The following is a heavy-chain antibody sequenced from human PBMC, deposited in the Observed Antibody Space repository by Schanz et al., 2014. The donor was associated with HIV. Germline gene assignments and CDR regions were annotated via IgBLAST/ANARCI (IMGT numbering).Heavy chain of an antibody. V-gene: IGHV4-39*01. CDR3: ARHQRGSYLEALDY. CDR2: AHHSGST. D-gene: IGHD3-10*01. Sequence: QVQLQESGPGLVKPSETLSLTCSVSGDSISNTTHYWGWIRQPPGKGLEWIGSAHHSGSTYYTPSHRSRVPIPEEPSKTRVPVKRSSGTAADTAVFYCARHQRGSYLEALDYWGQGTLVTVSS. CDR1: GDSISNTTHY. J-gene: IGHJ4*02.